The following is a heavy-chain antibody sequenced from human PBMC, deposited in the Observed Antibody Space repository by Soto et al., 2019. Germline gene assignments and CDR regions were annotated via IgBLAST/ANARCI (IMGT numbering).Heavy chain of an antibody. CDR1: GYTFTGYY. V-gene: IGHV1-2*04. CDR2: INPNSGGT. CDR3: ARYLYSSSSPPGSADYYYGMDV. Sequence: ASVKVSCKASGYTFTGYYMHWVRQAPGQGLEWMGWINPNSGGTNYAQKFQGWVTMTRDTSISTAYMELSRLRSDDTAVYYCARYLYSSSSPPGSADYYYGMDVWGQGTTVTVSS. D-gene: IGHD6-13*01. J-gene: IGHJ6*02.